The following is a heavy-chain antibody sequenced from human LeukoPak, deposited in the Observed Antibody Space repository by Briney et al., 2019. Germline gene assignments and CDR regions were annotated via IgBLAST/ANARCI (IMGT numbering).Heavy chain of an antibody. CDR2: VSGSGGKT. Sequence: GGSLRLSCVASGFTFNNYAMSWVRQAPGKGLEWVSTVSGSGGKTYYADSVKGRFTISRDNSKNTLYMQINSLRAEDTAVYYCAKTPGEDQRGVVYFDYWGRGTLVTVSS. CDR3: AKTPGEDQRGVVYFDY. V-gene: IGHV3-23*01. D-gene: IGHD3-10*01. J-gene: IGHJ4*02. CDR1: GFTFNNYA.